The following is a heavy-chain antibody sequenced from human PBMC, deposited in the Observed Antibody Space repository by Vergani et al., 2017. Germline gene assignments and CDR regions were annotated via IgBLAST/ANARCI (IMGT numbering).Heavy chain of an antibody. J-gene: IGHJ4*02. CDR2: ILSSGTT. D-gene: IGHD6-13*01. V-gene: IGHV4-34*01. CDR1: GESFSGYY. CDR3: ARGSRAEGGSGPDK. Sequence: QVQLQQWGAGLLKPSETLSLTCAVSGESFSGYYWSWIRQPPGTGLEWIWEILSSGTTNYNPSFKNRVTMSVDTSKNQFSLKLNYVTAADTAVYYCARGSRAEGGSGPDKWGQGTMVTVSS.